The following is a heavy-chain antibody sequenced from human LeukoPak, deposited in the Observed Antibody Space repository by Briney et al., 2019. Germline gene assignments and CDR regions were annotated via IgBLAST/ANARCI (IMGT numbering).Heavy chain of an antibody. CDR2: IWYDGSNK. CDR3: ARERRAAAGWFDP. D-gene: IGHD6-13*01. CDR1: GFTFSSCG. J-gene: IGHJ5*02. V-gene: IGHV3-33*01. Sequence: GGSLRLSCAASGFTFSSCGMHWVRQAPGKGLEWVAVIWYDGSNKYYADSVKGRFTISRDNSKNTLYLQMNSLRAEDTAVYYCARERRAAAGWFDPWGQGTLVTVSS.